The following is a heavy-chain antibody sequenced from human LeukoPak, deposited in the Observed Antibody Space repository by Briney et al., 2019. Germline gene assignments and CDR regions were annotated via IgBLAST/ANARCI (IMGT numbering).Heavy chain of an antibody. V-gene: IGHV3-30*18. J-gene: IGHJ4*02. CDR3: AKNPYSSSWDAEYYFDY. Sequence: GGSLRLSCAASGFTFSSYGMHWVRQAPGKGLEWVAVISYDGSNKYYADSVKGRFTISRDNSKNTLYLQMNSLRAEDTALYYCAKNPYSSSWDAEYYFDYWGQGTLVTVSS. CDR1: GFTFSSYG. CDR2: ISYDGSNK. D-gene: IGHD6-13*01.